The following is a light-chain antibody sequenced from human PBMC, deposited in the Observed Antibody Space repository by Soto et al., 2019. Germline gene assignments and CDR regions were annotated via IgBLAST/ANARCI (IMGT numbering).Light chain of an antibody. J-gene: IGKJ4*01. V-gene: IGKV1-5*01. CDR2: DAY. CDR1: QSIRSW. CDR3: QQYESYSPLT. Sequence: DIQMTQSPSILSASVGDRVTITCRASQSIRSWLAWYQQKPGKAPKLLIYDAYSLESGVPSRFSGRRSGTEFPLTIAGLQPEDFATYYFQQYESYSPLTFGGGPKVDIK.